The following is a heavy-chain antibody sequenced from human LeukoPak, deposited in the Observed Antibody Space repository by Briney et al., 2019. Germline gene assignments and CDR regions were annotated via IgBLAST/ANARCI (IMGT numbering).Heavy chain of an antibody. Sequence: SETLSLTCAVYGGSFSGYYWSWIRQPPGKGPEWIGEINHSGSTNYNPSLKSRVTISVDTSKNQFSLKLSSVTAADTAVYYCARLRITIFGVVTTRPYYFDYWGQGTLVTVSS. J-gene: IGHJ4*02. V-gene: IGHV4-34*01. D-gene: IGHD3-3*01. CDR1: GGSFSGYY. CDR3: ARLRITIFGVVTTRPYYFDY. CDR2: INHSGST.